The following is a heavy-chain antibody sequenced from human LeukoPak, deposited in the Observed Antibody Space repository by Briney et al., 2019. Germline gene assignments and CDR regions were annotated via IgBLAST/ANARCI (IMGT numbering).Heavy chain of an antibody. CDR3: AKDDYDSSGYYVDY. CDR1: GFTFSSYA. V-gene: IGHV3-23*01. Sequence: PGGSLRLSCAASGFTFSSYAMSWVRQAPGKGLEWVSAISGGGGSTYYADSVKGRFTISRDNSKNTLYLQMNSLRAEDTAVYYCAKDDYDSSGYYVDYWGQGTLVTVSS. CDR2: ISGGGGST. J-gene: IGHJ4*02. D-gene: IGHD3-22*01.